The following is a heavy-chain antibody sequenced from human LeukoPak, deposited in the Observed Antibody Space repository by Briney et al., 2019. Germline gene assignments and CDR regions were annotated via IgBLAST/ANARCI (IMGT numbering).Heavy chain of an antibody. D-gene: IGHD3-10*01. CDR3: FREGGD. Sequence: GGSLRLSCVASGFSFSTQRMHWVRHAPGKGLVWVSCINIDERITGYADSVKGRFTISRDNGKNTLYLQMNSLRVEDTAIYYCFREGGDWGQGTLVTVSS. CDR1: GFSFSTQR. J-gene: IGHJ4*02. V-gene: IGHV3-74*01. CDR2: INIDERIT.